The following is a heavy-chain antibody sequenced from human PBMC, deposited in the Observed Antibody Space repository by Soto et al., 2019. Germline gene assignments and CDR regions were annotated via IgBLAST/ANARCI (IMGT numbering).Heavy chain of an antibody. CDR2: IRGTT. J-gene: IGHJ3*02. CDR1: GFTFTSYS. D-gene: IGHD2-21*01. Sequence: GGSLRLSCAASGFTFTSYSMNWVRQAPGKGLEWVSYIRGTTHYADSVKGRFTISRDNARSSLYLQMNSLRADDTAVYYCARDDSFAFDIWGQGIMVTVSS. CDR3: ARDDSFAFDI. V-gene: IGHV3-48*01.